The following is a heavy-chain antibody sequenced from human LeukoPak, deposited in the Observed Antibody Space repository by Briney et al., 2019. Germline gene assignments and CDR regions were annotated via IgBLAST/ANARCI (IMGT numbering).Heavy chain of an antibody. CDR2: IWYDGSNK. D-gene: IGHD2-15*01. V-gene: IGHV3-33*01. Sequence: PGGSLRLSCAASGFTFSSYGMHWVRQAPGKGLEWVAVIWYDGSNKYYADSVKGRFTISRDNAKNSLYLQMNSLRAEDTAVYYCARDFVVVVAATPGYWGQGTLVTVSS. CDR3: ARDFVVVVAATPGY. CDR1: GFTFSSYG. J-gene: IGHJ4*02.